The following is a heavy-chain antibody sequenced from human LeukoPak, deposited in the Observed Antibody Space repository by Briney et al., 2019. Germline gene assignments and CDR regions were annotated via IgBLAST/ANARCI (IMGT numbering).Heavy chain of an antibody. Sequence: GGSLRLSCAASGFTFDDYAMHWVRQAPGKGLEWVSGISWNSGSIGYADSVKGRFTISRDNAKNSLYLQMNSLRAEDTAVYYCAGARIVVVPAARGSDAFDIWGQGTMVTVSS. CDR2: ISWNSGSI. CDR1: GFTFDDYA. J-gene: IGHJ3*02. D-gene: IGHD2-2*01. V-gene: IGHV3-9*01. CDR3: AGARIVVVPAARGSDAFDI.